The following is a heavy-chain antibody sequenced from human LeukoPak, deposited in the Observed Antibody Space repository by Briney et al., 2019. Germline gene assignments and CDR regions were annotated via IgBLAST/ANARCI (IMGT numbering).Heavy chain of an antibody. J-gene: IGHJ4*02. Sequence: PGGSLRLSCAASGFTFGTYAMNWVRQAPGKGLEWVSYISGSSSTIYFPDSVKGRFTISRDNAKNSLYLQMNGLRDEDTAVYYCARDAGSGYFDYWGQGTLVTVSS. V-gene: IGHV3-48*02. CDR2: ISGSSSTI. CDR3: ARDAGSGYFDY. D-gene: IGHD6-19*01. CDR1: GFTFGTYA.